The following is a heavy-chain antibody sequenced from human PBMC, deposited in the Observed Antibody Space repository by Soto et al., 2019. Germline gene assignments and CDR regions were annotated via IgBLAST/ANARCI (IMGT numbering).Heavy chain of an antibody. D-gene: IGHD6-13*01. Sequence: SETLSLTCTVSGGSISSSSYYWGWIRQPPGKGLEWIGSIYYSGSTYYNPSLKSRVTISVDTSKNQFSLKLSSVTAADTAVYYCARGTKQQLVAWWFDPWGQGTLVTVS. V-gene: IGHV4-39*01. J-gene: IGHJ5*02. CDR3: ARGTKQQLVAWWFDP. CDR1: GGSISSSSYY. CDR2: IYYSGST.